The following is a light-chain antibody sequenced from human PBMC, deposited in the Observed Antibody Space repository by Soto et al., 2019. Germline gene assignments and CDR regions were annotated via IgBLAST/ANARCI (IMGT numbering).Light chain of an antibody. Sequence: DIQMTQSPSALSASVPPPKTITCRASQSMSSWLAWYQQKPGKAPKLLIYTASTLDGVVPSRFSGSGSGTEFTLTISSLQPDDFATYYCQQYNSYPLTFGGGTKVEIK. J-gene: IGKJ4*01. CDR2: TAS. CDR1: QSMSSW. CDR3: QQYNSYPLT. V-gene: IGKV1-5*03.